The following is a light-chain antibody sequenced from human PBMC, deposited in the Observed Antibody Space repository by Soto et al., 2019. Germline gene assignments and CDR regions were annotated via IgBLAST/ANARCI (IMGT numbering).Light chain of an antibody. Sequence: QSVLTQPPSVSGAPGQRVTISCTGSGSNIGAEYDVHWYQHLPGTTPKLLIYTNSNRPSGVPDRFSGSRSGTSASLAITGLQAEDEADYYCQSYDSSLSVVFGGGTKLTVL. J-gene: IGLJ2*01. CDR3: QSYDSSLSVV. V-gene: IGLV1-40*01. CDR2: TNS. CDR1: GSNIGAEYD.